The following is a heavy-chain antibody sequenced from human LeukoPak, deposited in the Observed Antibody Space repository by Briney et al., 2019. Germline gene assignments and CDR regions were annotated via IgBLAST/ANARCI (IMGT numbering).Heavy chain of an antibody. J-gene: IGHJ4*02. CDR2: IYHSGST. Sequence: ASETLSLTCTVSGGSISSGGYYWSWIRQPPGKGLEWIGYIYHSGSTYYNPSLKSRVTISVDRSKNQFSLKLSSVTAADTAVYYCARAGAVAGQCDYWGQGTLVTVSS. CDR3: ARAGAVAGQCDY. V-gene: IGHV4-30-2*01. D-gene: IGHD6-19*01. CDR1: GGSISSGGYY.